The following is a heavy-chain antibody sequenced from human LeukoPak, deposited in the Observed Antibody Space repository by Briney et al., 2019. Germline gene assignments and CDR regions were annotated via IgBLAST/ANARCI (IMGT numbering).Heavy chain of an antibody. Sequence: SETLSLTCTVSGGSISSYYWSWIRQPPGKGLEWIGYIYYSGSTNYNPSLKSRVTISVDTSKNQFSLKLSSVTAADTAVYYCARHPGSTSLNWFDPWGQGTLVTVSS. CDR3: ARHPGSTSLNWFDP. D-gene: IGHD2-2*01. V-gene: IGHV4-59*08. CDR2: IYYSGST. J-gene: IGHJ5*02. CDR1: GGSISSYY.